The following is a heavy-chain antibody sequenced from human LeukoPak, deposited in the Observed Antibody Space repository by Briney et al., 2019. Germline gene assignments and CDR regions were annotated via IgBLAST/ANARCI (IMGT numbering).Heavy chain of an antibody. J-gene: IGHJ3*02. D-gene: IGHD3-22*01. CDR1: GGSISSGSYY. CDR2: IYTSGST. Sequence: PSETLSLTCTVSGGSISSGSYYWSWIRQPAGKGLEWIGRIYTSGSTNYNPSLKSRVTISVDTSKNQFSLKLSSVTAADTAVYYCARGSYNYYDSSGRAFDIWGQGTMVTVSS. V-gene: IGHV4-61*02. CDR3: ARGSYNYYDSSGRAFDI.